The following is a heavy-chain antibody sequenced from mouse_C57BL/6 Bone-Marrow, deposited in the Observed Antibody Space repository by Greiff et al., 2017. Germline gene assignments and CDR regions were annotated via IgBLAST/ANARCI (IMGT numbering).Heavy chain of an antibody. CDR2: IYPGSGST. CDR3: ERERALRPYYFDY. J-gene: IGHJ2*01. D-gene: IGHD1-2*01. Sequence: VQLQQPGAELVKPGASVKMSCKASGYTFTSYWITWVKQRPGQGLEWIGDIYPGSGSTNYNEKFKSKATLTVDTSSSTAYMQLSSLTSEDSAVYYCERERALRPYYFDYWGQGTTLTVSA. V-gene: IGHV1-55*01. CDR1: GYTFTSYW.